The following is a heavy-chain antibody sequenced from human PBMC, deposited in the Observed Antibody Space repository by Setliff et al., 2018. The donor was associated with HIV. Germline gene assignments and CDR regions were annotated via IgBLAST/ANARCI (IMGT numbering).Heavy chain of an antibody. CDR3: ARSPRLRGGHNWFDP. D-gene: IGHD4-17*01. V-gene: IGHV4-4*08. Sequence: SETLSLTCAVYGGSFTTSYWSWIRQPPGKGLEWIGHIYTSGSTNYNPSLKSRVTISEDTSKHQFSLKLTSVTAADTAVYYCARSPRLRGGHNWFDPWGQGTLVTVSS. CDR1: GGSFTTSY. J-gene: IGHJ5*02. CDR2: IYTSGST.